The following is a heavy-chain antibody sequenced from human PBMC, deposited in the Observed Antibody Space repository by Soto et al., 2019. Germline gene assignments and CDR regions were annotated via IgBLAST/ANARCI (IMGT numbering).Heavy chain of an antibody. CDR3: ASAAPAVVAATHYYGMDV. CDR2: INPNSGGT. V-gene: IGHV1-2*04. J-gene: IGHJ6*02. Sequence: QVPLVQSGAEVKKPGASVKVSCKASGYTFTGYYMHWVRQAPGQGLEWMGWINPNSGGTNYAQKFQGWVTMTRDTSISTAYMELSRLRSDDTAVYYCASAAPAVVAATHYYGMDVWGQGTTVTVSS. D-gene: IGHD2-15*01. CDR1: GYTFTGYY.